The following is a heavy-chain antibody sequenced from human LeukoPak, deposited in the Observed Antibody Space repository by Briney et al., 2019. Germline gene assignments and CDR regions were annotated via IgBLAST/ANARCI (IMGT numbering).Heavy chain of an antibody. J-gene: IGHJ6*03. CDR3: ARGPQYYDILTDQAQKDAVDYYYYYMDV. D-gene: IGHD3-9*01. Sequence: VASVKVSCKASGGTFSSYAISWVRQAPGQGLEWMGRIIPIFGTANYAQKFQGRVTITTDESTSTAYMELSNLRSEDTAVYYCARGPQYYDILTDQAQKDAVDYYYYYMDVWGKGTTVTVSS. CDR1: GGTFSSYA. V-gene: IGHV1-69*05. CDR2: IIPIFGTA.